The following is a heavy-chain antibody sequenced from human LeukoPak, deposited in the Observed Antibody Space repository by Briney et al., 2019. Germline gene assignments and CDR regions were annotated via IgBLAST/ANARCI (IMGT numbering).Heavy chain of an antibody. Sequence: PGGSLRLSCAASGFTFSDYYMSWIRQAPGKGLEWVSYISSSGSTIYYADSVKGRFTISRDNAKNSLYLQMNSLRAEDTAVYYCARGTIDYDSSGYYSDAFDIWGQGTMVTVSS. J-gene: IGHJ3*02. V-gene: IGHV3-11*01. CDR1: GFTFSDYY. CDR3: ARGTIDYDSSGYYSDAFDI. CDR2: ISSSGSTI. D-gene: IGHD3-22*01.